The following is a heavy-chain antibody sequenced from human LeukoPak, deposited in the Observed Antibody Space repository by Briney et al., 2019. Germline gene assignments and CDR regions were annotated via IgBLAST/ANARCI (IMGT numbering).Heavy chain of an antibody. CDR1: GFTFSSCG. Sequence: KTGGSLRLSCAASGFTFSSCGFNWVRQAPGKGLEWVSSIGPTGTDRYYADSVRGRFTISRDNAKNSMYLQMDSLRDEDTAVYSCATETIGRHYDYWGQGTLLTVSS. CDR2: IGPTGTDR. V-gene: IGHV3-21*01. CDR3: ATETIGRHYDY. J-gene: IGHJ4*02. D-gene: IGHD1-14*01.